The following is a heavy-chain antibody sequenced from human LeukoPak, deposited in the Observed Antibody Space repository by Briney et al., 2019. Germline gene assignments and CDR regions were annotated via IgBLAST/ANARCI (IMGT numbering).Heavy chain of an antibody. V-gene: IGHV5-51*01. CDR1: GYSFTSYW. D-gene: IGHD3-16*01. Sequence: GGSLRLSCTGSGYSFTSYWIGWVRQMPGKGLEWIGIIYPGDSDTRYSPSLQGRVTISADKSISTAYLQWSSLKASDTAIYYCARNGGDDYVWGIGYGGQGTLVTVSS. J-gene: IGHJ4*02. CDR2: IYPGDSDT. CDR3: ARNGGDDYVWGIGY.